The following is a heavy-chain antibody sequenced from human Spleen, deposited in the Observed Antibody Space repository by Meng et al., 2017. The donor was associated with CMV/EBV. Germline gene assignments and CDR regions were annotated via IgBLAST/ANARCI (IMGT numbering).Heavy chain of an antibody. V-gene: IGHV4-34*01. D-gene: IGHD3/OR15-3a*01. CDR3: ARGLTIFGLVTTTRTHDY. J-gene: IGHJ4*02. CDR2: INHSGST. CDR1: GGSFSGYY. Sequence: GSLRLSCAVYGGSFSGYYWSWIRQPPGKGLEWIGEINHSGSTNYNPSLKSRVTISVDTSKNQFSLKLNSVTAADTAVYYCARGLTIFGLVTTTRTHDYWGQGTLVTVSS.